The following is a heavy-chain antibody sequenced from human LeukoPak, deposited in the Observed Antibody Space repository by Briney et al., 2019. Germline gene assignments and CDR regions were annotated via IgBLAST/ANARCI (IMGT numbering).Heavy chain of an antibody. Sequence: SETLSLTCTVSGGSISSYYWSWIRQPPGKGLEWIGYIYYSGSTNYNPSLKSRVTISVDTSKNQFSLKLSSVTAADTAVYYCARADNKVLHFGYWGQGTLVTVSS. J-gene: IGHJ4*02. CDR2: IYYSGST. V-gene: IGHV4-59*01. CDR1: GGSISSYY. D-gene: IGHD3-3*02. CDR3: ARADNKVLHFGY.